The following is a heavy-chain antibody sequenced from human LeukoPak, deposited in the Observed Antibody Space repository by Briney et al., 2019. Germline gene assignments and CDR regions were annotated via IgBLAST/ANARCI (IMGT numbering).Heavy chain of an antibody. CDR3: ARHRTYGDRYFDY. Sequence: SETLSLTCTVSGGSISSYYWSWIRQPPGKGLEWIGYIYYSGSTNYNPSLKSRVTISVDTSKNQFSLKLSSVTAADTALYYCARHRTYGDRYFDYWGQGTLVTVSS. V-gene: IGHV4-59*08. CDR2: IYYSGST. D-gene: IGHD4-17*01. CDR1: GGSISSYY. J-gene: IGHJ4*02.